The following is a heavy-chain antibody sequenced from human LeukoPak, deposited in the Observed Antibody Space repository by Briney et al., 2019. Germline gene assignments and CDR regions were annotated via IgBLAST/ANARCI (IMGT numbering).Heavy chain of an antibody. CDR1: GFSFSGYA. Sequence: PGGSLRLSCAASGFSFSGYAMHWVRQAPGKWLEWVAVISYDGSTKYYADSVKGRFTISRDNSKDTLYLQMNSLRAEDTAVYYCAETGVAAGGTGSVYWGQGTLVTVSS. CDR2: ISYDGSTK. J-gene: IGHJ4*02. D-gene: IGHD6-13*01. V-gene: IGHV3-30-3*01. CDR3: AETGVAAGGTGSVY.